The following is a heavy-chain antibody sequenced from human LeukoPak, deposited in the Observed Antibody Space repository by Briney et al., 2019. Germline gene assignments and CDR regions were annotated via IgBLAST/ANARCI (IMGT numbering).Heavy chain of an antibody. Sequence: GGSLRLSCAASGFSFSLYSMNWVRQAPGKGLEWVSSISSSSSYIYYADSVKGRFSISRDNAQNSLYLQMNSLRAEDTAVYYCARGCVGDFDNWGQGTLVTVSS. V-gene: IGHV3-21*01. J-gene: IGHJ4*02. CDR2: ISSSSSYI. D-gene: IGHD2-21*01. CDR3: ARGCVGDFDN. CDR1: GFSFSLYS.